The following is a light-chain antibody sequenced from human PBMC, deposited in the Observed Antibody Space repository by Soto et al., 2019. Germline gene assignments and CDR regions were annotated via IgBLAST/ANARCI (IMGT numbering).Light chain of an antibody. CDR2: KAS. CDR1: QSISSW. J-gene: IGKJ1*01. Sequence: DIQMTQSPSTLSASVGVRVTITCRASQSISSWLAWYQQKPGQAPKLLIYKASTLQSGVPSRFSGSGSGTEFTLAISTLQPDDSATYYCQQYNDNWTFGQGIKVEIK. CDR3: QQYNDNWT. V-gene: IGKV1-5*03.